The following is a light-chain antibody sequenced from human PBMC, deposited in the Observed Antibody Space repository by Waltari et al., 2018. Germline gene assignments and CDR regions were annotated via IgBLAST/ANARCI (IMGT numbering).Light chain of an antibody. V-gene: IGKV4-1*01. CDR1: QSVLSSSNNKNF. Sequence: DIVMTQSPDSLTVSLGEGATINCKSSQSVLSSSNNKNFLAWYQQKPGQPPKLLIYWASTRGSGVPDRFSGSGSGTDFTLLISRVEADDVGVYYCMQARQTPFTFGQGTKLEI. CDR3: MQARQTPFT. J-gene: IGKJ2*01. CDR2: WAS.